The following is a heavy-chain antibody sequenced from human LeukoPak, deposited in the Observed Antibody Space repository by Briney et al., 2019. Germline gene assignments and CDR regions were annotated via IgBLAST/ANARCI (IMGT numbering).Heavy chain of an antibody. V-gene: IGHV1-58*02. Sequence: GTAVKVSCKASGFTFTSSTIQWVRQARGQRLEWIGWIVVGRGNTNYAQKFHERVIITSDISTTTVYMELRSLRSEDTHAYFCAGVPLFGELTLDYWGQGAKVTV. J-gene: IGHJ4*02. CDR1: GFTFTSST. CDR3: AGVPLFGELTLDY. CDR2: IVVGRGNT. D-gene: IGHD3-10*02.